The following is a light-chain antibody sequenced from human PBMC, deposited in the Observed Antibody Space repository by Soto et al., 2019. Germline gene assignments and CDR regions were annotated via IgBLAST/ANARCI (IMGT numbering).Light chain of an antibody. Sequence: DAVLTQSPLSLPVTLGQPASISCRSSQSLVSGVGNTHLNWFQQRPGQSPRRLIYQVSNRDSGVQDRISGSGSGADFTLKISRVEAECGGVYYCMQGSQWPHTFDQGTNLEIK. CDR3: MQGSQWPHT. J-gene: IGKJ2*01. CDR2: QVS. V-gene: IGKV2-30*01. CDR1: QSLVSGVGNTH.